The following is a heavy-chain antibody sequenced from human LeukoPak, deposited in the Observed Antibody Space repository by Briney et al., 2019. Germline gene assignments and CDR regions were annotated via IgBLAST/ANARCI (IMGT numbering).Heavy chain of an antibody. J-gene: IGHJ4*02. V-gene: IGHV3-48*02. CDR2: ISSSSSTI. CDR1: GFSFSTSY. CDR3: ARGRPHGNDY. D-gene: IGHD4-23*01. Sequence: GGSLRLSCAASGFSFSTSYMNWDRQAPGKGLEWVSYISSSSSTIYYADSVKGRFTISRDNAKNTLYLQMNSLRDEDTAVYYCARGRPHGNDYWGQGTLVTVSS.